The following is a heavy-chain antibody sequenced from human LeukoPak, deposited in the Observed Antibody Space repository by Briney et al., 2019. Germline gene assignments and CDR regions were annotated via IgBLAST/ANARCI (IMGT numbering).Heavy chain of an antibody. J-gene: IGHJ4*02. Sequence: GGSLRLSCAVSGFTFSSYWMSWVRQAPGKGLEWVANIIQDGSEKYYVDSVKGRFTISRDNAKNSLYLQMNSLRVEDTAVYYCARDGAPDAHCSSTSCAIRWGQGTLVTVSS. D-gene: IGHD2-2*01. CDR2: IIQDGSEK. V-gene: IGHV3-7*01. CDR3: ARDGAPDAHCSSTSCAIR. CDR1: GFTFSSYW.